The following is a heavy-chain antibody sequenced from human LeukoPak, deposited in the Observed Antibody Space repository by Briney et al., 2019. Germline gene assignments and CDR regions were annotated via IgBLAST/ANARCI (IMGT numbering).Heavy chain of an antibody. D-gene: IGHD3-10*01. Sequence: ASVNVSCKTSGYSFIGNYIHWVRQAAGQGLEWMGWISPTNGTTNYDQRFQGRVTLTRDTSISTAFMELSGLTSDDTAVYYCARGRPLWFGGLDVWGQGTTVTVSS. J-gene: IGHJ6*02. CDR1: GYSFIGNY. V-gene: IGHV1-2*02. CDR2: ISPTNGTT. CDR3: ARGRPLWFGGLDV.